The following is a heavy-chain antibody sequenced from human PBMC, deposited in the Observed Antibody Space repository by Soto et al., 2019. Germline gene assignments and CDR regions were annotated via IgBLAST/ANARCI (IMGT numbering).Heavy chain of an antibody. CDR1: GGTFSSYA. V-gene: IGHV1-69*12. CDR2: IIPIFNKV. Sequence: QVQLVQSGAEVTKPGSSLKVSCKSSGGTFSSYAISWVRQAPGQGLEWLGGIIPIFNKVNYAQKSQGRVTLTADDSTSTAYMELSSLRSDDTAVYYCARAPIRLCSGDNCYSGLDSWGQGTLVIVSS. CDR3: ARAPIRLCSGDNCYSGLDS. J-gene: IGHJ4*02. D-gene: IGHD2-15*01.